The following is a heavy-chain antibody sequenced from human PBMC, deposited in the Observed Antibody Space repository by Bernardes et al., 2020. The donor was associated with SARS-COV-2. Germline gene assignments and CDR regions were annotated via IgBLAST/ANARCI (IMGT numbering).Heavy chain of an antibody. V-gene: IGHV3-30-3*01. CDR2: ISYAEITK. J-gene: IGHJ3*02. CDR3: AREWDDSHSSAFDI. CDR1: GFTFSRYA. Sequence: GGSLRPSCAASGFTFSRYALHWVRQAPGKGLEWVAIISYAEITKYNADSVKGRFTISRDNSKNTVYLQMTSLRPEDTAIYYCAREWDDSHSSAFDIWGQGTMVTVSS. D-gene: IGHD3-22*01.